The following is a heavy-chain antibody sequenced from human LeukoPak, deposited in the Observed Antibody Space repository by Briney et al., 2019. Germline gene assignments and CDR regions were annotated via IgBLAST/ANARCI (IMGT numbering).Heavy chain of an antibody. CDR2: IFSGGST. V-gene: IGHV4-39*01. D-gene: IGHD4-11*01. J-gene: IGHJ4*02. CDR3: ARHWRLLQCFDY. Sequence: GSLRLSCAASGFTFSSYWMSWVRQPPGKGLEWIGSIFSGGSTYYNPSLKSRVTISVDTSKNQFSLRLSSVTAADTAVYYCARHWRLLQCFDYWGQGTLVTVSS. CDR1: GFTFSSYW.